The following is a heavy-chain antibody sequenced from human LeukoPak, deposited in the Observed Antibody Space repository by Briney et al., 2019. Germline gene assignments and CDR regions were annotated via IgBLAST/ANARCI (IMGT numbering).Heavy chain of an antibody. V-gene: IGHV4-31*03. CDR1: GGSISSGGYY. D-gene: IGHD4-23*01. CDR3: ARRRPVATPGGYFDY. Sequence: NASETLSLTCTVSGGSISSGGYYWSWIRQHPGKGLEWIGYIYYSGSTYYNSSLKSRVTISVDTSKNQFSLNLSSVTAADTAVYYCARRRPVATPGGYFDYWGQGTLVTVSS. J-gene: IGHJ4*02. CDR2: IYYSGST.